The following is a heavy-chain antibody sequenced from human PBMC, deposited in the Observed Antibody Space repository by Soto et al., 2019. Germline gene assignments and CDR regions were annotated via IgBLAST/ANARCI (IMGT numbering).Heavy chain of an antibody. Sequence: XXSLTLTCAASGFTFSSYAMRWVPQAQGKGLEWVAFIDLSGNKRYNRESVKGRFTIFEDKSMNSVYLLMNRLGVEDAVVYYCTKERVPDGMYSFDYWGQGALVTVSS. J-gene: IGHJ4*02. CDR1: GFTFSSYA. CDR3: TKERVPDGMYSFDY. CDR2: IDLSGNKR. V-gene: IGHV3-23*03. D-gene: IGHD2-8*01.